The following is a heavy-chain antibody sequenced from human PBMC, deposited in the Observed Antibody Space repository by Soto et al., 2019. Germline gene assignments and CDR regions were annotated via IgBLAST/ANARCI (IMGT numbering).Heavy chain of an antibody. J-gene: IGHJ3*01. Sequence: PGGSLRVSCAGSGITVVEYARNWVRQALQQLLAWVSAISGSGGSTFYADSVKGRFTIYRDNSKSTLYLQMKSRTAEDTAVYYCARDPPWGVVVGTAERGDGFDVWGRGTNVTVSS. CDR1: GITVVEYA. D-gene: IGHD2-21*02. V-gene: IGHV3-23*01. CDR3: ARDPPWGVVVGTAERGDGFDV. CDR2: ISGSGGST.